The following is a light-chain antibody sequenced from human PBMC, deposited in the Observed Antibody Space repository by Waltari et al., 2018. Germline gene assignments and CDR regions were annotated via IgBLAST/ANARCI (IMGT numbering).Light chain of an antibody. CDR2: TTS. Sequence: EIEMTQSPATLSVSPGERATLSCRASQSVGDKLAWYQQKPGQAPRLLIYTTSIRATGIPARFSGSGSETEFTLTISSLQSEDFAVYHCQQYNNWPQTFGQGTKVEIK. CDR3: QQYNNWPQT. CDR1: QSVGDK. J-gene: IGKJ1*01. V-gene: IGKV3-15*01.